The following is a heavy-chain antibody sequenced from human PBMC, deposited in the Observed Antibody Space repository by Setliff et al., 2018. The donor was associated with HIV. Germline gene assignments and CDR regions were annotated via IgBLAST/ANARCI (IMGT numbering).Heavy chain of an antibody. D-gene: IGHD2-15*01. J-gene: IGHJ5*02. CDR1: RASIGSNSYF. V-gene: IGHV4-39*01. CDR3: VSGCATLLRGILTTGWFEP. CDR2: IYYTGNT. Sequence: PEETLSLTCTVSRASIGSNSYFWGWIRQPPGKGLEWIGNIYYTGNTYYNPSLQSRVTISLDTSKNQLSLRLNSVTAADTDVYYCVSGCATLLRGILTTGWFEPWGQGTLVTVSS.